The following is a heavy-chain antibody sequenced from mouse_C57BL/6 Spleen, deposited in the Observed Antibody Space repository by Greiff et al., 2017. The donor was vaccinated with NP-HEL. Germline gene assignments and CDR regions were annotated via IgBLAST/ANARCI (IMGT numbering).Heavy chain of an antibody. J-gene: IGHJ1*03. D-gene: IGHD2-12*01. Sequence: EVKLQESGGGLVKPGGSLKLSCAASGFTFSDYGMHWVRQAPEKGLEWVAYISSGSSTIYYADTVKGRFTISRDNAKNTLFLQMTSLRSEDTAMYYCARDEGVRYFDVWGTGTTVTVSS. V-gene: IGHV5-17*01. CDR2: ISSGSSTI. CDR3: ARDEGVRYFDV. CDR1: GFTFSDYG.